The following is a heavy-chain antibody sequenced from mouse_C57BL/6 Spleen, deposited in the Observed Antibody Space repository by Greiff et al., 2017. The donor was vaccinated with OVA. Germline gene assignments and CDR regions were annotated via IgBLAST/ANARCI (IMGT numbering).Heavy chain of an antibody. D-gene: IGHD2-1*01. V-gene: IGHV1-7*01. Sequence: QVQLQQSGAELAKPGASVKLSCKASGYTFTSYWMHWVKQRPGQGLEWIGYINPSSGYTKYNQKFKDKATLTADKSSSTAYMQLSSLTYEDSAVYYCARGIYGNYGAMDYWGHGTSVTVSS. CDR2: INPSSGYT. CDR3: ARGIYGNYGAMDY. CDR1: GYTFTSYW. J-gene: IGHJ4*01.